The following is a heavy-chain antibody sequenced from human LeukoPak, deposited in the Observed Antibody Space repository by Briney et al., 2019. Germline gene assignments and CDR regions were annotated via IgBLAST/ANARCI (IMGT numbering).Heavy chain of an antibody. Sequence: PGGSLRLSCAASGFTFSSYGMSWVRQAPGKGLEWVSAISGSGGSTYYADSVKGRFTISRDNSKNTLYLQMNSLRAEDTAVYYCAKIREHYDSSGYYAYWGQGTLVTVSS. D-gene: IGHD3-22*01. CDR1: GFTFSSYG. V-gene: IGHV3-23*01. CDR2: ISGSGGST. J-gene: IGHJ4*02. CDR3: AKIREHYDSSGYYAY.